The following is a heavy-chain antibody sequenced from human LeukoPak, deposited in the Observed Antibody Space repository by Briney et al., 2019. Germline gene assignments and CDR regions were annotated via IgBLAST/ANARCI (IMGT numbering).Heavy chain of an antibody. CDR3: ARAYGDYGLGAFDI. Sequence: GESLKISCKGSGYSFNTYWIGWVRQMPGKGLEWMGIIYPGDSDTKYSPSFQGQVTISADKSISTAYLQWSSLKASDTAMYYCARAYGDYGLGAFDIWGQGTMVTVSS. CDR1: GYSFNTYW. J-gene: IGHJ3*02. D-gene: IGHD4-17*01. CDR2: IYPGDSDT. V-gene: IGHV5-51*01.